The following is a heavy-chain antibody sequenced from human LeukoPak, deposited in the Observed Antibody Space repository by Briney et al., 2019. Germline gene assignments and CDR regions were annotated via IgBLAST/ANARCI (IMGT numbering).Heavy chain of an antibody. V-gene: IGHV1-2*02. Sequence: ASVKVSCKASGYTFTGSHIHWVRQAPGQGLEWMGWINPNSGGTKYEQKFQGRVAMTRDTSISTAYMELSRLRSDDTAMYYCARVHEKTTYYYGSGSYGFDYWGQGTLVTVSS. CDR1: GYTFTGSH. CDR3: ARVHEKTTYYYGSGSYGFDY. CDR2: INPNSGGT. J-gene: IGHJ4*02. D-gene: IGHD3-10*01.